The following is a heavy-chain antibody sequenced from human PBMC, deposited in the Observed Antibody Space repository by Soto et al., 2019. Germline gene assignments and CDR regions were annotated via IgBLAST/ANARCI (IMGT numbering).Heavy chain of an antibody. D-gene: IGHD3-9*01. J-gene: IGHJ4*02. CDR2: IYYSGST. CDR3: ATWRILTGYYNYFDY. V-gene: IGHV4-39*01. Sequence: SETLSLTCTVSGGSISSSSYYWGWIRQPPGKGLEWIGSIYYSGSTYYNPSLKSRVTISVDTSKNQFSLKLSSVTAADTAVYYCATWRILTGYYNYFDYWGQGTLVTVSS. CDR1: GGSISSSSYY.